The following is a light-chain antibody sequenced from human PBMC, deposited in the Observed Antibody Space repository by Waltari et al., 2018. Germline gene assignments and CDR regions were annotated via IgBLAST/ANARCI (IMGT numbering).Light chain of an antibody. J-gene: IGKJ1*01. CDR1: QSVSRS. Sequence: EIVLTQSPGTLSLSPGERATLSCRASQSVSRSLAWYQQKPGQAPRPLSYGASSRATGVPDRFSGSGSGTDFSLTISRLEPEDFAVYYCQHYVRLPVSFGQGTKVEIK. CDR3: QHYVRLPVS. CDR2: GAS. V-gene: IGKV3-20*01.